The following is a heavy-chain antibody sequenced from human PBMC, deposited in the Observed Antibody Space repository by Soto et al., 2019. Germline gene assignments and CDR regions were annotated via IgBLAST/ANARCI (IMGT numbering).Heavy chain of an antibody. CDR3: ARRVVVAATQVYYYGMDV. D-gene: IGHD2-15*01. Sequence: PGESLKISCKGSGYSFTSYWISWVRQMPGKGLEWMGRIDPSDSYTNYSPSFQGHVTISADKSISTAYLQWSSLKASDTAMYYCARRVVVAATQVYYYGMDVWGQGTTVTVS. V-gene: IGHV5-10-1*01. CDR1: GYSFTSYW. CDR2: IDPSDSYT. J-gene: IGHJ6*02.